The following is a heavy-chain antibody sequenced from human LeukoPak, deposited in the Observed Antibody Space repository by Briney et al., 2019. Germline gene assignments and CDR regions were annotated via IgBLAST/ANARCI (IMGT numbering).Heavy chain of an antibody. D-gene: IGHD3-22*01. V-gene: IGHV4-59*01. CDR1: GGSISSYY. Sequence: SETLSLTCTVSGGSISSYYWSWIRQPPGKGLEWIGYIYYSGSTNYNPSLKSRVTISVDTSKNQFSLKLRSVTAADTAMYYCARAVVLYYDGSGYSTRFDYWGQGTLVTVSS. CDR3: ARAVVLYYDGSGYSTRFDY. J-gene: IGHJ4*02. CDR2: IYYSGST.